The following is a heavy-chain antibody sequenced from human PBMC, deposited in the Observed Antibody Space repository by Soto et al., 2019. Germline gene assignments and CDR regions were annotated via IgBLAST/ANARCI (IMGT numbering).Heavy chain of an antibody. D-gene: IGHD2-8*01. CDR3: ARLGIVPGYFGMDV. V-gene: IGHV3-48*03. CDR1: GITFSSYE. Sequence: XGSRRLSCAASGITFSSYEMNWVRQAPGKGLEWVSYISSGGSTIYYADSVKGRFTISRDNAKNSLYLQMNSLRAEDTSVYYCARLGIVPGYFGMDVWGQGPTVTVSS. CDR2: ISSGGSTI. J-gene: IGHJ6*02.